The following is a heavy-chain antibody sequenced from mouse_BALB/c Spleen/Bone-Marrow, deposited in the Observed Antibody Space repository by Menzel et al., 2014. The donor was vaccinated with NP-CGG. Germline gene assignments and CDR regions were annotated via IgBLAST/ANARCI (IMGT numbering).Heavy chain of an antibody. CDR1: GFTFSSYT. V-gene: IGHV5-6-4*01. J-gene: IGHJ2*01. CDR2: ISSGGSYT. CDR3: TREDTNWDLDY. Sequence: EVKLVESGGGLVKPGGSLKLSCAASGFTFSSYTMSWVRRTPEKRLEWVATISSGGSYTYYPDSVKGRFTISRDNAKNTLYLQMSSLKPEDTAMYYCTREDTNWDLDYWGQGTTLTVSS. D-gene: IGHD4-1*01.